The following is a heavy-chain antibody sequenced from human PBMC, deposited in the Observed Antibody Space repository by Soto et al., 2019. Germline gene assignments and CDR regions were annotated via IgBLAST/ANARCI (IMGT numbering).Heavy chain of an antibody. Sequence: PGGSLRLSCEASGFTFSIYSMAWVRQAPGKGLECVASISSTSSYIYYADAMKGRFTISRDNAKNSLYLQMNSLRAEDTAVYFCARTPGRDGYNHFEYWGHGTLVTVSS. J-gene: IGHJ4*01. CDR2: ISSTSSYI. CDR3: ARTPGRDGYNHFEY. V-gene: IGHV3-21*01. D-gene: IGHD1-1*01. CDR1: GFTFSIYS.